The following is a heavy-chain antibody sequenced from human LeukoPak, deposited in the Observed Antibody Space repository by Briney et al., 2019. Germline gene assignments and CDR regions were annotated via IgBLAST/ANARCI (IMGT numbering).Heavy chain of an antibody. J-gene: IGHJ4*03. V-gene: IGHV4-39*01. CDR3: ARLELELLGGYYYFDY. Sequence: PSETLSLTCTVSGGSISSSSYYWGWIRQPPGKGLEWIGSIYYSGSTYYNPSLKSRVTISVDTSKNQFSLKLSSVTAADTAVYYCARLELELLGGYYYFDYWGQGTTVTVSS. CDR2: IYYSGST. D-gene: IGHD1-7*01. CDR1: GGSISSSSYY.